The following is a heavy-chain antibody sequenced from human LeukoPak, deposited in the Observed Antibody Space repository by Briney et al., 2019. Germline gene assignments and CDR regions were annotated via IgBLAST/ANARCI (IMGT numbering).Heavy chain of an antibody. J-gene: IGHJ5*02. V-gene: IGHV3-23*01. CDR2: ISGSGGST. Sequence: SGGSLRLSCAASGFTFSSYAMSWVRQAPGKGLEWVSAISGSGGSTYYADSVKGRFTISRDNSKNTLYLQMNSLRAEDTAVYYCAKDAGVSRLLWFGELDPWGQGTLVTVSS. CDR1: GFTFSSYA. D-gene: IGHD3-10*01. CDR3: AKDAGVSRLLWFGELDP.